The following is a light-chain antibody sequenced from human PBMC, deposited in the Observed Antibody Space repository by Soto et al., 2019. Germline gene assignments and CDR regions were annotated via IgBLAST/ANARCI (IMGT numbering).Light chain of an antibody. J-gene: IGKJ1*01. CDR1: QDISTY. CDR2: AAS. Sequence: DIQMTQSPSSLSASVGDRVTITCRASQDISTYLAWYRQRPGQVPRLLIYAASTLQSGVPSRFSGSGSGTDFTLTISSLQSEDVATYYCQKYNSAPWTFGQGTKVEIK. V-gene: IGKV1-27*01. CDR3: QKYNSAPWT.